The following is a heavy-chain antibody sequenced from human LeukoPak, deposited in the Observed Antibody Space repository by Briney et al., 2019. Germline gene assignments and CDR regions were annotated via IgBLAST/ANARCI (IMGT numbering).Heavy chain of an antibody. Sequence: GGSLRLSCAASGFTFSTYNMNWVRQAPGKGLEWVSSITSTSSYMYYADSVKGRFTISRDNAKNSLYLQMNSLRAEDTAVYYCARVEASGYDYGAFDYWGQGTLVTVSS. D-gene: IGHD5-12*01. J-gene: IGHJ4*02. V-gene: IGHV3-21*01. CDR3: ARVEASGYDYGAFDY. CDR2: ITSTSSYM. CDR1: GFTFSTYN.